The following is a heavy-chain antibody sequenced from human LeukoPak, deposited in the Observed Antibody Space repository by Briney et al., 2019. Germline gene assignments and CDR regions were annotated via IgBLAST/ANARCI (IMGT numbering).Heavy chain of an antibody. CDR3: ARLNHVLRYLNWFDP. CDR1: GVSISSITDY. J-gene: IGHJ5*02. Sequence: SETLSLTCTVSGVSISSITDYWGWIRQPPGKGLEWIGSMSYSGSAYYNPSLKSRVTISADRSKNQFSLILNSVTAADTAVYYCARLNHVLRYLNWFDPWGQGTLVTVSS. D-gene: IGHD3-9*01. CDR2: MSYSGSA. V-gene: IGHV4-39*01.